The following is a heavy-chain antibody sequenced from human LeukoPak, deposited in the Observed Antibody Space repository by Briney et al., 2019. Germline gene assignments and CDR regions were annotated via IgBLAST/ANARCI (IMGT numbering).Heavy chain of an antibody. D-gene: IGHD3-10*01. CDR1: GYTFTSYG. Sequence: ASVKVSCKASGYTFTSYGITWVRQAPGQGLEWMGWISAYNGNTNYAQKLQGRATMTTDTSTDTAYMELRSLRSDDTAVYYCARDLGSMVRGVPNWVDPWGQGTLVTVSS. J-gene: IGHJ5*02. V-gene: IGHV1-18*04. CDR2: ISAYNGNT. CDR3: ARDLGSMVRGVPNWVDP.